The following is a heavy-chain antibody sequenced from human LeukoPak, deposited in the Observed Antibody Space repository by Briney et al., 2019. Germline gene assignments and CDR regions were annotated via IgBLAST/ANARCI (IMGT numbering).Heavy chain of an antibody. Sequence: PGRSLRLSCVASGFKFTDYAIHWVRQVPGRGLEGVAVVWFDGSYELYADSVKGRFTLSRDDSRSTVNLQMESLRAEDTALYYCARDLGGRGIPVYYFDYWGQGTQVTVSS. V-gene: IGHV3-33*08. CDR2: VWFDGSYE. CDR3: ARDLGGRGIPVYYFDY. CDR1: GFKFTDYA. J-gene: IGHJ4*02. D-gene: IGHD4-23*01.